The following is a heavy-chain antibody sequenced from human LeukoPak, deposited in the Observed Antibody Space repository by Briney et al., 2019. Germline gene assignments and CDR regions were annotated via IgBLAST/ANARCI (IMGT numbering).Heavy chain of an antibody. V-gene: IGHV3-23*01. CDR1: GFTFSSYA. CDR2: ISGSGGST. J-gene: IGHJ4*02. D-gene: IGHD3-22*01. CDR3: AKDRSGWNYFDY. Sequence: GGSLRLSCAASGFTFSSYAMSWVRQAPGKGLEWVSAISGSGGSTYYADSVKGRFTISRDDSKNTLYLQMNSLRAEDTAVYYCAKDRSGWNYFDYWGQGTLVAVSS.